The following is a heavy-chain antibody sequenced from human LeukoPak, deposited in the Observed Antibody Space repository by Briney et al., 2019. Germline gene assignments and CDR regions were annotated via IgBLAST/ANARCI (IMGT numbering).Heavy chain of an antibody. J-gene: IGHJ4*02. CDR3: ARSGGRGWYPADY. CDR2: IWYDGSSK. Sequence: PGGSLRLSCAASGFTFSTFGMQWVRQAPGKGLEWVAVIWYDGSSKYYADSVKGRFTISRDNSKNTPYLQMDSLRAEDTAVYYCARSGGRGWYPADYWGQGTLVTVSS. V-gene: IGHV3-33*01. D-gene: IGHD6-19*01. CDR1: GFTFSTFG.